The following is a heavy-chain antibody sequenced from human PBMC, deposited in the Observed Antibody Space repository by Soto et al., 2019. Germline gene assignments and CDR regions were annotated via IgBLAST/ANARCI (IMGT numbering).Heavy chain of an antibody. CDR3: ARAGYDAAHIVVVPAAIYYGMDV. V-gene: IGHV3-48*03. CDR2: ISSSGSTI. Sequence: QPGGSLRIACAASGFTFSSYEMNWVRQAPGKGLEWVSYISSSGSTIYYADSVKGRFTISRDNAKNSLYLQMNSLRAEDTAVYYCARAGYDAAHIVVVPAAIYYGMDVWGQGTTVTVSS. J-gene: IGHJ6*02. CDR1: GFTFSSYE. D-gene: IGHD2-2*01.